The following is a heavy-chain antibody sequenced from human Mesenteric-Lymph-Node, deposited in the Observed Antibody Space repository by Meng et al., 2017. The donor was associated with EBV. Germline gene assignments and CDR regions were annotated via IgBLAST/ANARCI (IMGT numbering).Heavy chain of an antibody. D-gene: IGHD2-21*02. CDR2: MNPNSGNT. Sequence: VHPVPSGAGVKKPGASVKVSCKASGYTLPSYDINWVRQATGQGLEWMGWMNPNSGNTGYAQKFQGRLTMTWNTSISTAYMELSSLRSEDTAVYYCARSGGDYDRGWFDPWGQGTLVTVSS. CDR3: ARSGGDYDRGWFDP. V-gene: IGHV1-8*02. CDR1: GYTLPSYD. J-gene: IGHJ5*02.